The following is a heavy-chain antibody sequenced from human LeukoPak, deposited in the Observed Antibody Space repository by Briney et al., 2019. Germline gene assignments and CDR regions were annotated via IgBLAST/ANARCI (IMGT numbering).Heavy chain of an antibody. J-gene: IGHJ4*02. CDR1: GGSISSYY. CDR2: IYYSGST. D-gene: IGHD2-2*01. V-gene: IGHV4-59*01. CDR3: ARWSIPAATGDY. Sequence: PSETLSLTCTVSGGSISSYYWSWIRQPPGEGLEWIAYIYYSGSTNYNPSLKSRVTISVDTSNNQFSLKLSSVTAADTAVYYCARWSIPAATGDYSGQGTLVTVSS.